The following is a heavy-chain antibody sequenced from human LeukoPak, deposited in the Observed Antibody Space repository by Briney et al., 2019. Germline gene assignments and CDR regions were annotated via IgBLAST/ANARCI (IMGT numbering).Heavy chain of an antibody. CDR1: GFTFSSYG. CDR2: IRYDGSNK. V-gene: IGHV3-30*02. CDR3: AREGAARRAFDY. D-gene: IGHD6-6*01. Sequence: GGSLRLSCAASGFTFSSYGMHWVRQAPGKGLEWVAFIRYDGSNKYYADSVKGRFTISRDNSKNTLYLQMNSLRAEDTALYYCAREGAARRAFDYWGQGTLVTVSS. J-gene: IGHJ4*02.